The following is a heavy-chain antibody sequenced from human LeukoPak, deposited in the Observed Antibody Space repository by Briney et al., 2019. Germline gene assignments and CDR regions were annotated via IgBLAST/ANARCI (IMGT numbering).Heavy chain of an antibody. J-gene: IGHJ3*02. V-gene: IGHV1-46*01. CDR1: GYTFTSYY. CDR3: ARDPGSYRAFDI. Sequence: ASVKVSCKASGYTFTSYYYHWVRQAPGQGLEWMGIINPSGGTTSYAQKFQGRVTMTRDTSTSTVYMEVSSLRSEDTAVYYCARDPGSYRAFDIWGQGTMVTVSS. CDR2: INPSGGTT. D-gene: IGHD1-26*01.